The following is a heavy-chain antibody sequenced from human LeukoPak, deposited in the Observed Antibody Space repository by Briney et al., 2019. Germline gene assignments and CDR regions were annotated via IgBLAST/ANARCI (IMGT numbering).Heavy chain of an antibody. D-gene: IGHD6-13*01. Sequence: SQTLSLTCTVSGGSISSGSYYWSWIRQPAGKGLEWIGRIYTSGSTNYNPSLKSRVTISVDTSKNQFSLKLSSVTAADTAVYYCARTPRIAAAESFDFWGQGTLVTVSS. CDR3: ARTPRIAAAESFDF. V-gene: IGHV4-61*02. J-gene: IGHJ4*02. CDR1: GGSISSGSYY. CDR2: IYTSGST.